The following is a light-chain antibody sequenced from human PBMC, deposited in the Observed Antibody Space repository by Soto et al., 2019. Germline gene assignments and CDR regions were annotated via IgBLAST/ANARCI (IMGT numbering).Light chain of an antibody. CDR1: QSISSY. CDR2: AAS. Sequence: DIQMTQSPSSLSASVGDRVTITCRASQSISSYLNWYQQKPGKAPKLLIYAASSLQSGVPSRFSGSGSGTDFTLTISSLKPEDFATYYCQQSYSTPRTVGGGTNVEIK. J-gene: IGKJ4*01. CDR3: QQSYSTPRT. V-gene: IGKV1-39*01.